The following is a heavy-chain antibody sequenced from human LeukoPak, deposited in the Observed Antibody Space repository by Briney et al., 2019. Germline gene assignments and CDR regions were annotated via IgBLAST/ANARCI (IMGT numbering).Heavy chain of an antibody. V-gene: IGHV3-23*01. D-gene: IGHD1-26*01. CDR3: ARDRMGAILYFDS. CDR1: GFTFTSYG. J-gene: IGHJ4*02. Sequence: PGGSLRLSCAASGFTFTSYGMSWVRQAPGKGLEWVSTISSSGSTIYYADSVEGRFTISRDNSKNTLYLQVNSLRAEDTAVYYCARDRMGAILYFDSWGQGTLVTVSS. CDR2: ISSSGSTI.